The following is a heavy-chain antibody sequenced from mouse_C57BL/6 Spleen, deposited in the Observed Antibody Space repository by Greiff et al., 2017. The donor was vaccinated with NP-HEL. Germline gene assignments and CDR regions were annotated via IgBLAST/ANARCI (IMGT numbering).Heavy chain of an antibody. V-gene: IGHV1-4*01. CDR1: GYTFTSYT. Sequence: QVQLQQSGAELARPGASVKMSCKASGYTFTSYTMHWVKQRPGQGLEWIGYINPSSGYTKYNQKFKDKATLTADKSSSTAYMQLSSLTSEDSAVYYCARTGNWDEFAYWGQGTLVTVSA. CDR3: ARTGNWDEFAY. CDR2: INPSSGYT. J-gene: IGHJ3*01. D-gene: IGHD4-1*01.